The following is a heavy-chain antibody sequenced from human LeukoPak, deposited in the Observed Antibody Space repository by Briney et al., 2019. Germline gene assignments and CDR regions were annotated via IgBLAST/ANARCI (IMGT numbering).Heavy chain of an antibody. CDR2: ISAYNGNT. CDR1: GYTFTSYS. D-gene: IGHD1-26*01. CDR3: ARESVGATPRAFDI. J-gene: IGHJ3*02. V-gene: IGHV1-18*01. Sequence: ASVKVSCKASGYTFTSYSISRVRQAPGQGLEWMGWISAYNGNTNYAQKLQGRVTMTTDKSTSTAYMELRSLRSDDTAVYCCARESVGATPRAFDIWGQGTMVTVSS.